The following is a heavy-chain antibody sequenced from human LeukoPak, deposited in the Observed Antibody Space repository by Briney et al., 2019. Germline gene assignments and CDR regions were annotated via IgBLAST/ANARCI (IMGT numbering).Heavy chain of an antibody. CDR3: ARGPPYYYYYMDV. J-gene: IGHJ6*03. CDR2: INPNSGGT. Sequence: ASVKVSCKASGYTLTDYYMHWVRQAPGQGLEWMGWINPNSGGTNYAQKFQGRVTMTRDTSISTAYMELSRLRSDDTAVYYCARGPPYYYYYMDVWGKGTTVTVSS. V-gene: IGHV1-2*02. CDR1: GYTLTDYY.